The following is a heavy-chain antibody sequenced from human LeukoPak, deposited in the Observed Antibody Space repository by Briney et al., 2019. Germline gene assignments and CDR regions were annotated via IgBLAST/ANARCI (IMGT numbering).Heavy chain of an antibody. CDR2: INPNSGGT. Sequence: ASVKVSCKASGYTFTGYYMHWVRQAPGQGLEWMGWINPNSGGTNCAQKFQGRVTMTRDTSISTAYMELSRLRSDDTAVYYCARDREEMATMLLDYWGQGTLVTVSS. CDR1: GYTFTGYY. CDR3: ARDREEMATMLLDY. D-gene: IGHD5-24*01. J-gene: IGHJ4*02. V-gene: IGHV1-2*02.